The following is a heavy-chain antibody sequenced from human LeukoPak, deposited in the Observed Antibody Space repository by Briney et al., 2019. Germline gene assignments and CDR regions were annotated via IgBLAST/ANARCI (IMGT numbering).Heavy chain of an antibody. CDR3: ARDRNVVGADFDY. D-gene: IGHD2-15*01. CDR2: VSFDGTNN. J-gene: IGHJ4*02. Sequence: GGSLRLSCAASGFIFDNFAIHWVRQAPGKGLEWVSIVSFDGTNNFYSDSVKGRFTVSRDNSKNTVYLHMNSLRPDDTAVYFCARDRNVVGADFDYWGQGTLVTVSS. CDR1: GFIFDNFA. V-gene: IGHV3-30*04.